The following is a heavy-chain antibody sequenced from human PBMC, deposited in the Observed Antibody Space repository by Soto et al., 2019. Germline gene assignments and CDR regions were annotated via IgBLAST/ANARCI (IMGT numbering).Heavy chain of an antibody. CDR3: AREGVVVVAADSYSYYYGMDV. V-gene: IGHV4-30-4*01. J-gene: IGHJ6*02. D-gene: IGHD2-15*01. Sequence: SSETLSLTCTVSGGSISSGDYYWSWIRQPPGKGPEWIGYIYYSGSTYYNPSLKSRVTISVDTSKNQFSLKLSSVTAADTAVYYCAREGVVVVAADSYSYYYGMDVWGQGTTVTVSS. CDR2: IYYSGST. CDR1: GGSISSGDYY.